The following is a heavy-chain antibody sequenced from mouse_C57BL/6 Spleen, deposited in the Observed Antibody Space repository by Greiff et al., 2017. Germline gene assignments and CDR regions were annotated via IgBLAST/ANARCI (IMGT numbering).Heavy chain of an antibody. CDR1: GYSITSGYY. CDR3: ARGLYGNDAMDY. J-gene: IGHJ4*01. D-gene: IGHD2-1*01. CDR2: ISYDGSN. V-gene: IGHV3-6*01. Sequence: EVKLQESGPGLVKPSQSLSLTCSVTGYSITSGYYWNWIRQFPGNKLEWMGYISYDGSNNYNPSLKNRISITRDTSKNQFFLKLNSVTTEDTATYYCARGLYGNDAMDYWGQGTSVTVSS.